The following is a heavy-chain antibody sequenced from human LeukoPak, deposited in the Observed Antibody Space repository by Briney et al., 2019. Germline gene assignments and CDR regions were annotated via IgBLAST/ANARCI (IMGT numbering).Heavy chain of an antibody. CDR3: ARVVSWYHYFDY. V-gene: IGHV1-3*01. CDR1: GYTFTSYA. D-gene: IGHD6-13*01. CDR2: INAGNGNT. Sequence: ASVKVSCKASGYTFTSYAMHWMRQAPGQRLERMGWINAGNGNTKYSQKFQGRVTITRDTSASTAYMELSSLRSEDTAVYYCARVVSWYHYFDYWGQGTLVTVSS. J-gene: IGHJ4*02.